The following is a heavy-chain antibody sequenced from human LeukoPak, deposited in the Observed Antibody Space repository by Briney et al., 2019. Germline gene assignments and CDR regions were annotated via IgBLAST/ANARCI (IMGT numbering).Heavy chain of an antibody. Sequence: SETLSLTCAVYGGSFSGYYWSWIRQPPGKGLEWIGEINHSGSTNYNPSLKSRVTISVDTSKNQFSLKLSSVTAADTAVYYCARERSGSYLGPDAFDIWGQGTMVTVSS. V-gene: IGHV4-34*01. J-gene: IGHJ3*02. CDR2: INHSGST. CDR3: ARERSGSYLGPDAFDI. D-gene: IGHD1-26*01. CDR1: GGSFSGYY.